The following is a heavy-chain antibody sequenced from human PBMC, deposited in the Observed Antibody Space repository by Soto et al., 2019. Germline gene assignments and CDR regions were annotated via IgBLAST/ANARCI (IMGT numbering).Heavy chain of an antibody. Sequence: QVQLVESGGGVVQPGRSLRLSCAASGFTFSSYGMHWVRQAPGKGLEWVAVIWYDGSNKYYADSVKGRFTISRDNSKNTLYLQMNSLRAEDTAVYYCARDERGYCSGCSCYSGFGYWGQGTLVTVSS. J-gene: IGHJ4*02. D-gene: IGHD2-15*01. V-gene: IGHV3-33*01. CDR3: ARDERGYCSGCSCYSGFGY. CDR1: GFTFSSYG. CDR2: IWYDGSNK.